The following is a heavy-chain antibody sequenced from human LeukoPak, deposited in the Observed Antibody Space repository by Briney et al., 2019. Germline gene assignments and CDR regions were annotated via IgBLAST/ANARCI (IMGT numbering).Heavy chain of an antibody. V-gene: IGHV4-59*08. CDR1: GGSISSSY. D-gene: IGHD5-18*01. J-gene: IGHJ3*02. CDR2: TSYSGST. CDR3: VESGNRGYSYGYSAFDI. Sequence: SETLSLTCTVSGGSISSSYWSWIRQPPGKGLEWIGYTSYSGSTDYNPSLKSRVTMSVDTSKNQFSLKLTSVIAADTAVYYCVESGNRGYSYGYSAFDIWGQGTTVTVSS.